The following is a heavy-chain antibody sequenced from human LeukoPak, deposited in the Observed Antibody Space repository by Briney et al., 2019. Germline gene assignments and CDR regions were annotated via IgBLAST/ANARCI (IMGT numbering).Heavy chain of an antibody. CDR1: GITFSSYW. D-gene: IGHD5-12*01. CDR2: IKQDGSEK. J-gene: IGHJ2*01. V-gene: IGHV3-7*01. CDR3: ARDENGDSDFDL. Sequence: GSLRLSCAASGITFSSYWMSWVRQAPGKGLEWVANIKQDGSEKYYVDSVKGRFTISRDNAKNSLYLQMNSLRVEDTAVYYCARDENGDSDFDLWGRGTLVTVSS.